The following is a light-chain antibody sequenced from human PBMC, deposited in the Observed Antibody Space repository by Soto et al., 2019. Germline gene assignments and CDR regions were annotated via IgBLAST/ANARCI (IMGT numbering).Light chain of an antibody. Sequence: EIVLTQSPATLSLSPGERATLSCRASQSVSSYLAWYQKKPGQAPRLLIYDASNRATGIPARFSGSGSGTDFTLTISSLEPEDFAVYYCQQRGTFGQGTRLEIK. CDR2: DAS. CDR1: QSVSSY. V-gene: IGKV3-11*01. CDR3: QQRGT. J-gene: IGKJ5*01.